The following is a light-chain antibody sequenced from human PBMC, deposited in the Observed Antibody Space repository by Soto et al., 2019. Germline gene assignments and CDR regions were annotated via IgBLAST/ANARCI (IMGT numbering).Light chain of an antibody. CDR3: QQYSNWPRT. CDR2: DIS. V-gene: IGKV3-11*01. CDR1: QSVSSY. Sequence: EIVLTQSPATLSLSPGERATLSCRASQSVSSYLAWYQQKPGQAPRLLIYDISSRATGIPDRFSGSGSGTEFTLTISSLQSEDFAVYYCQQYSNWPRTFGQGTKVDIK. J-gene: IGKJ1*01.